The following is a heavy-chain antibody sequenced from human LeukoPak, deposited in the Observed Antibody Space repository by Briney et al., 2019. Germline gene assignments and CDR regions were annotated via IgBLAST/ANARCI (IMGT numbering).Heavy chain of an antibody. Sequence: GEALKISCKGSGYSFIDYWIGWVRQMPGKGLEWMGIIYPGDSDLRYNPSFQGQVTFSVDKSISTAYLQWRSLKASDTAMYYCARSANQGGVWVWGQGTLVTVSS. CDR1: GYSFIDYW. CDR2: IYPGDSDL. V-gene: IGHV5-51*01. D-gene: IGHD3-16*01. J-gene: IGHJ4*02. CDR3: ARSANQGGVWV.